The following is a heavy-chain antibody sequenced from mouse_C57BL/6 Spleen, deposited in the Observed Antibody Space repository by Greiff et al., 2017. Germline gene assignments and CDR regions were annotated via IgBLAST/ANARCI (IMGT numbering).Heavy chain of an antibody. D-gene: IGHD1-1*01. CDR2: IDPEDGDT. V-gene: IGHV14-1*01. CDR3: TPVYYGSSYVFAY. CDR1: GFNIKDYY. J-gene: IGHJ3*01. Sequence: VQLQQSGAELVRPGASVKLSCTASGFNIKDYYMHWVKQRPEQGLEWIGRIDPEDGDTEYSPKFQGKATMTADTSSNTAYLQLSSLTSEDTAVYYCTPVYYGSSYVFAYWGQGTLVTVSA.